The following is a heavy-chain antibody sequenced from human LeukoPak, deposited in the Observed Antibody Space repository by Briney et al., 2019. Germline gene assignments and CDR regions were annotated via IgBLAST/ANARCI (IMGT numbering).Heavy chain of an antibody. J-gene: IGHJ4*02. Sequence: GGSLRLSCAASGFPFSSYAMSWVRQAPGKGLEWVSAIGGSGGTTYYADSVKGRFTISRDNSKNTLYLQMNSLRAEDTAIYYCAKGVLPTGFDYWGQGTLVTVSS. CDR2: IGGSGGTT. CDR1: GFPFSSYA. V-gene: IGHV3-23*01. CDR3: AKGVLPTGFDY. D-gene: IGHD3-10*01.